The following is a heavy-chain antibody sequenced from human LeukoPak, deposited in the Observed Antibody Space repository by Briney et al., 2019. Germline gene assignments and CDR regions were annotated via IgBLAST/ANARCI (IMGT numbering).Heavy chain of an antibody. CDR3: AHRPPERSFGSPKYTSGWYEYFDY. Sequence: ESGPTLVNPTQTLTLTCTFSGFSLSTSGVGVGWIRQPPGKALEWLALIYWDDDKRYSPSLKSRLTITKDTSKNQVVLTMTNMDPVDTATYYCAHRPPERSFGSPKYTSGWYEYFDYWGQGTLVTVAS. CDR1: GFSLSTSGVG. J-gene: IGHJ4*02. D-gene: IGHD6-19*01. V-gene: IGHV2-5*02. CDR2: IYWDDDK.